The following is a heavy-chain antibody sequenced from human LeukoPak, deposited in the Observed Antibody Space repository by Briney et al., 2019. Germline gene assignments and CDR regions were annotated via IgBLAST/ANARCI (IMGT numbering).Heavy chain of an antibody. V-gene: IGHV3-23*01. CDR3: AAEGIAVAGRDYYYGMDV. J-gene: IGHJ6*02. D-gene: IGHD6-19*01. Sequence: GGSLRLSCAVSGFTFNDCAMSWVRQAPGKGLEWVSDINGSGDRTYYADSVKGRFTISRDNSKNTLYLQMDSLRAEDTAVYYCAAEGIAVAGRDYYYGMDVWGQGTTVTVSS. CDR1: GFTFNDCA. CDR2: INGSGDRT.